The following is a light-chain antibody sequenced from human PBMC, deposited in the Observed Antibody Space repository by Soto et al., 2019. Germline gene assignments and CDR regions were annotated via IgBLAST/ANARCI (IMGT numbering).Light chain of an antibody. CDR2: DDD. J-gene: IGLJ3*02. CDR1: SSNIGGNS. Sequence: QSVMTQPPSVSAAPGQRVTISCSGSSSNIGGNSVSWYQQLPGTAPKLLIYDDDKRPSGIPDRFSGSKSGTSASLAISGLQSEDEADYYCAAWDDSLNGGVFGGGTKVTVL. V-gene: IGLV1-51*01. CDR3: AAWDDSLNGGV.